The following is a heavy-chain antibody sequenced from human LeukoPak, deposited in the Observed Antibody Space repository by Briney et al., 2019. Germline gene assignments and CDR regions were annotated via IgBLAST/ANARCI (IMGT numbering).Heavy chain of an antibody. D-gene: IGHD4-23*01. V-gene: IGHV3-23*01. CDR2: LSGSGVGT. J-gene: IGHJ4*02. Sequence: GASLRLSCAASGFAFSNYAMSGVRQAPGKGLEWVSTLSGSGVGTYYADSVRGRFTISRDNSKTTLYLQMNSLRAEDTAVYYCAKVGGGNTRGNFDYWGQGTLVTVSS. CDR3: AKVGGGNTRGNFDY. CDR1: GFAFSNYA.